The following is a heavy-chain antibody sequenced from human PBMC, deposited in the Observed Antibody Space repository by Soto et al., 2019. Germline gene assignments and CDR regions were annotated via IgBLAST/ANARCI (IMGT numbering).Heavy chain of an antibody. CDR3: VRGLPNFSSFDS. J-gene: IGHJ4*02. CDR1: GFTFSSYW. CDR2: VSSDGDNT. V-gene: IGHV3-74*01. D-gene: IGHD5-12*01. Sequence: EVQLVESGGGLVQPGESLRLSCAASGFTFSSYWMHWISQASGKGLMWVARVSSDGDNTVYATSVQGRFTISRDNAKNTLYLKMNRLSDEDTAVYYCVRGLPNFSSFDSWGVGTLVTVSS.